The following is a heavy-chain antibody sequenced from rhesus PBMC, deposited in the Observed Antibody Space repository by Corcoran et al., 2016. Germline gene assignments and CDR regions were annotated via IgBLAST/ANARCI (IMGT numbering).Heavy chain of an antibody. V-gene: IGHV4S11*01. CDR2: IESSGST. CDR1: GGSISSRY. D-gene: IGHD3-28*01. Sequence: QVQLQESGPGLVMPSETLSLTCAVSGGSISSRYWSWIRQAPGTGLAVIGLIESSGSTYYNPSLKSRGTLSVDTSKNQLSLKLSSVTAADTAVYYCARDKGLYYYGSGYYVYWGQGVLVTVSS. J-gene: IGHJ4*01. CDR3: ARDKGLYYYGSGYYVY.